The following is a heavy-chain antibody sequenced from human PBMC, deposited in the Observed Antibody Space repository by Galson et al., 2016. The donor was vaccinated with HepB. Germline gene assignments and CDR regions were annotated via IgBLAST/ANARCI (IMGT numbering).Heavy chain of an antibody. CDR3: AKDSGAYYYDSSGYRRNAFDI. CDR1: GFTLDHYA. CDR2: ISWNSGSI. D-gene: IGHD3-22*01. J-gene: IGHJ3*02. V-gene: IGHV3-9*01. Sequence: SLRLSCAASGFTLDHYAMHWVRQAPGKGLEWVSGISWNSGSIGYADSVKGRFTISRDNAKNSLYLQMNSLRAGDTALYYCAKDSGAYYYDSSGYRRNAFDIWCQWTMVTVSS.